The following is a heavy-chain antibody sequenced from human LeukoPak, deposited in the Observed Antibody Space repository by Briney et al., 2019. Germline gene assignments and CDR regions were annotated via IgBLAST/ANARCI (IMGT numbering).Heavy chain of an antibody. V-gene: IGHV1-8*01. J-gene: IGHJ5*02. D-gene: IGHD5-12*01. CDR1: GYTFTSYD. CDR2: MNPNSGNT. Sequence: ASVKVSCKASGYTFTSYDINWVRQATGQGLEWMGWMNPNSGNTGYAQKFQGRVTITRNTSISTAYMELSSLRSEDTAVYYCPVVRGWVRLNNWFDPWGQGTLVTVSS. CDR3: PVVRGWVRLNNWFDP.